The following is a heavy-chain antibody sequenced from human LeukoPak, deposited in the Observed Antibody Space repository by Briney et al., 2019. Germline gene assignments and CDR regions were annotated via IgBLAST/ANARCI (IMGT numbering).Heavy chain of an antibody. D-gene: IGHD4-23*01. CDR2: IYYSGST. Sequence: SETLSLTCIVSGGSISSISSNNYHWGWIRQPPGKGLEWIGSIYYSGSTYYNPSLKSRVTISVDTSKNQFSLKLSSVTAADTALYYCAREMGVVTAHGIDVGGQGTTVTVSS. CDR1: GGSISSISSNNYH. CDR3: AREMGVVTAHGIDV. J-gene: IGHJ6*02. V-gene: IGHV4-39*02.